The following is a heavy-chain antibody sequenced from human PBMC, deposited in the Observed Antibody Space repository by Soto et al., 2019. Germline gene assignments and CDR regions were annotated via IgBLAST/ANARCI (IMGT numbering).Heavy chain of an antibody. CDR2: INHSGST. V-gene: IGHV4-34*01. Sequence: SWIRKTHGKGLEWIGEINHSGSTNSNPSLKGRGTISVDTSKNQFSLKLSSVTAADTAVYYCARVRRKAALRGYYYGTAFRRHGTTDT. CDR3: ARVRRKAALRGYYYGTAF. D-gene: IGHD6-6*01. J-gene: IGHJ6*01.